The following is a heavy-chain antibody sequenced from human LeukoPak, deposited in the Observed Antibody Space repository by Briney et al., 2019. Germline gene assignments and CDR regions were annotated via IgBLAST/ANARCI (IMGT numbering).Heavy chain of an antibody. V-gene: IGHV3-21*01. CDR3: ARDSGSYRYYFDY. D-gene: IGHD1-26*01. CDR1: GFTFDDYG. Sequence: GGSLRLSCAASGFTFDDYGMSWVRQAPGKGLEWVSSISSSSIYIYYADSVKGRFTISRDNAKNSLYLQMNSLRAEDTAVYYCARDSGSYRYYFDYWGQGTLVTVSS. J-gene: IGHJ4*02. CDR2: ISSSSIYI.